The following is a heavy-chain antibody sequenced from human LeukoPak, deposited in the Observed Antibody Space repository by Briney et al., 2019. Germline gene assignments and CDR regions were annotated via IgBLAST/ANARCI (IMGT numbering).Heavy chain of an antibody. CDR3: ARDGQQLVDWGVNQDYYYYYYMDV. Sequence: ASVKVSCKASGYTFTGYYMHWVRQAPGQGLEWMGWINPNSGGTSYSQKFQGRVTMTRDTSISTAYMELSRLRSDDTAVYYCARDGQQLVDWGVNQDYYYYYYMDVWGKGTTVTISS. D-gene: IGHD6-13*01. CDR2: INPNSGGT. CDR1: GYTFTGYY. V-gene: IGHV1-2*02. J-gene: IGHJ6*03.